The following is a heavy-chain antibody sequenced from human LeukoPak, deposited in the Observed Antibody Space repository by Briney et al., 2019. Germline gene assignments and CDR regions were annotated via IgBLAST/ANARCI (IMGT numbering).Heavy chain of an antibody. CDR2: ISSSSSYI. Sequence: PGGSLRLSCAASGFTFSGYSMNWVRQAPGKGLEWVSSISSSSSYIYYADSVKGRFTISRDNAKNSLYLQMNSLRAEDTAVYYCARALPSPLYSGSYADAFDIWGQGTMVTVSS. V-gene: IGHV3-21*01. CDR3: ARALPSPLYSGSYADAFDI. CDR1: GFTFSGYS. J-gene: IGHJ3*02. D-gene: IGHD1-26*01.